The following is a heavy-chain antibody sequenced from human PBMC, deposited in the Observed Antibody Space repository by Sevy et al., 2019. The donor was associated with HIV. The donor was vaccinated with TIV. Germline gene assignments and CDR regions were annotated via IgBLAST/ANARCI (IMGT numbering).Heavy chain of an antibody. CDR2: TYYRSRWYN. V-gene: IGHV6-1*01. Sequence: SQTLSLTCAISGDSVSSNSGAWNWIRQSPSRGLEWLGRTYYRSRWYNDYAVSVKSRITINPDTSKNQFSLQLNSVTPEVTAVYYCARSRDGSYIFDYWGQGTLVTVSS. CDR1: GDSVSSNSGA. J-gene: IGHJ4*02. D-gene: IGHD1-26*01. CDR3: ARSRDGSYIFDY.